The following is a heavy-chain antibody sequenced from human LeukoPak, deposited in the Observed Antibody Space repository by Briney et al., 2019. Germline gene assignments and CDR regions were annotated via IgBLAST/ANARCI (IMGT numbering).Heavy chain of an antibody. CDR3: ARELDYFDL. V-gene: IGHV4-30-2*01. CDR1: GGSISSGGYY. J-gene: IGHJ2*01. CDR2: IYHSGST. Sequence: SETLSLTCTVSGGSISSGGYYWSWIRQPPGKGLEWIGYIYHSGSTYYNPSLKSRVTISVDRSKNQFSLKLSSVTAADTAVYYCARELDYFDLWGRGTLVTVSS. D-gene: IGHD3/OR15-3a*01.